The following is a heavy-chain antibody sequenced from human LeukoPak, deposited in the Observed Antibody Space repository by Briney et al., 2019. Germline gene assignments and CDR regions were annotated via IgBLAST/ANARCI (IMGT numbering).Heavy chain of an antibody. CDR2: ISAYNGNT. D-gene: IGHD3-10*01. J-gene: IGHJ5*02. Sequence: ASVKVSCKASGYTFTSYGISWVRQAPGQGLEWMGWISAYNGNTNYAQKLQGRVTITADESTSTAYMELSSLRSEDTAVYYCAGTLLWFGELKYNWFDPWGQGTLVTVSS. V-gene: IGHV1-18*01. CDR3: AGTLLWFGELKYNWFDP. CDR1: GYTFTSYG.